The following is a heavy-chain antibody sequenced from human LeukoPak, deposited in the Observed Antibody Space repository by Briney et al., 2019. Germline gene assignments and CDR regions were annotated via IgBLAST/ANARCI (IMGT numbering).Heavy chain of an antibody. D-gene: IGHD5-24*01. V-gene: IGHV3-43*02. J-gene: IGHJ4*02. CDR2: ISGDGGST. CDR1: GFTFDDYA. CDR3: AKEEVGGDGYNDY. Sequence: GGSLRLSCAASGFTFDDYAMHWVRQAPGKGLEWVFLISGDGGSTYYADSVKGRFTISRDSSKNSLYLQVNSLRTEDTALYYCAKEEVGGDGYNDYWGQGTLVTVSS.